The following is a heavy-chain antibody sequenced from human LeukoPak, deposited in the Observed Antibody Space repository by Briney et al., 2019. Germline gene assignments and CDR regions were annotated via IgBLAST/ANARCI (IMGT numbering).Heavy chain of an antibody. CDR1: GASISSNNW. CDR3: ARVYCSANSCYLDY. D-gene: IGHD2-2*01. V-gene: IGHV4-4*02. J-gene: IGHJ4*02. CDR2: IFFTGTT. Sequence: SGTLSLTCAVSGASISSNNWWCWVRQPPGKGLEWIGEIFFTGTTTYNPSLKSRVSMSLDKSKNQFSLNLTSVTAADTAIYYCARVYCSANSCYLDYWSQGTLVTVSS.